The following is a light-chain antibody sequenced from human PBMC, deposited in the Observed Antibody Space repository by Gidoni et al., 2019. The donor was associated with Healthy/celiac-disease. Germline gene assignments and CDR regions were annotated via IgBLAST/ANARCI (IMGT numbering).Light chain of an antibody. V-gene: IGKV1-33*01. J-gene: IGKJ4*01. CDR3: QQYDNLPLT. CDR1: QDISNY. CDR2: DAS. Sequence: DIQMTQSPSSLSASVGDRVTITCQASQDISNYLNWYQQKPGKAPKLLIYDASNLEKGVPSRFSRSGAGTDFTFTISSLQHEDIATYYCQQYDNLPLTFGGGTKVEIK.